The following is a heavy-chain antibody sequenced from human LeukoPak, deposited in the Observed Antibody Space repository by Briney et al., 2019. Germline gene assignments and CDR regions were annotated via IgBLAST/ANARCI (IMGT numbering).Heavy chain of an antibody. D-gene: IGHD6-13*01. CDR1: GGSISSYY. J-gene: IGHJ5*02. CDR3: ARHRGSSWYPPNWFDP. CDR2: IYYSGST. Sequence: PSQTLSLTCTVSGGSISSYYWSWIRQPPGKGLEWIGYIYYSGSTNYNPSLKSRVTISVDTSKNQFSLKLSSVTAADTAVYYCARHRGSSWYPPNWFDPWGQGTLVTVSS. V-gene: IGHV4-59*08.